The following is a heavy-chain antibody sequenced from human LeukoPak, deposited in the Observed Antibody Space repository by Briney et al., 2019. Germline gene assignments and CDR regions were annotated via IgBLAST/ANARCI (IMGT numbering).Heavy chain of an antibody. CDR2: IKESEREG. D-gene: IGHD1-26*01. Sequence: QPGGSLRLSCAASGFTFRIYWMTWVRQAPGKGPEWVANIKESEREGYYVDSVKGRFTISRDNAKNSLHLHMNSLRAEDTAVYYCTRVGAELKKYYMDVWGKGTRVSVSS. CDR3: TRVGAELKKYYMDV. CDR1: GFTFRIYW. V-gene: IGHV3-7*01. J-gene: IGHJ6*03.